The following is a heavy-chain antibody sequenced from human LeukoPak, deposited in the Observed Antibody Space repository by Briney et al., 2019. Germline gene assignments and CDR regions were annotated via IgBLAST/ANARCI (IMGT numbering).Heavy chain of an antibody. J-gene: IGHJ4*02. CDR2: INYGGNT. Sequence: SETLSLTCTVSGGSISSSAYHWGWIRQPPGKGLEWIGTINYGGNTYYNLSLKSRVIIFLDTSKNQFSLKLSSVTAADTAVYYRARLWSTSCKGGSCPHQPNYWGQGTRVTVPS. CDR3: ARLWSTSCKGGSCPHQPNY. D-gene: IGHD2-15*01. CDR1: GGSISSSAYH. V-gene: IGHV4-39*01.